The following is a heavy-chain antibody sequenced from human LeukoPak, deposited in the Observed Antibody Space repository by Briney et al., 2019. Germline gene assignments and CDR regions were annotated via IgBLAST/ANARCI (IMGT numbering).Heavy chain of an antibody. J-gene: IGHJ2*01. CDR3: ARRGGYGDSYWYFDL. D-gene: IGHD4-17*01. Sequence: ASVTVSCKASGYTFTGYYMHWVRQAPGQGLEWMGWINPNSGGTNYAQKFQGRVTMTRDTSISTAYMELSRLRAEDTAVYYCARRGGYGDSYWYFDLWGRGTLVTVSS. CDR1: GYTFTGYY. CDR2: INPNSGGT. V-gene: IGHV1-2*02.